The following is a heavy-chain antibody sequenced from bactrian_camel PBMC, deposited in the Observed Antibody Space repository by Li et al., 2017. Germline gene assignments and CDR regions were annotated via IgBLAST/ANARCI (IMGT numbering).Heavy chain of an antibody. CDR2: INSGGGTT. J-gene: IGHJ4*01. CDR1: GYTYSRLC. D-gene: IGHD1*01. V-gene: IGHV3S40*01. CDR3: VKPNPDARGGFDH. Sequence: DVQLVESGGGSVPAGESLRLSCVASGYTYSRLCMGWFRQAPGKGLEWVSAINSGGGTTYYADSVKGRFTISRDNAKNTVYLQMNSLKPEDTAVYYCVKPNPDARGGFDHWRQGTQVTVS.